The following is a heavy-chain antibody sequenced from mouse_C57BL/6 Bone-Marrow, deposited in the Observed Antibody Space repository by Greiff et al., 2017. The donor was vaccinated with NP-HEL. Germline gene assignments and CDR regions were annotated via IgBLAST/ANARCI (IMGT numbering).Heavy chain of an antibody. D-gene: IGHD2-1*01. CDR3: AREDLLWFAY. V-gene: IGHV1-55*01. CDR1: GYTFTSYW. J-gene: IGHJ3*01. CDR2: IYPGSGST. Sequence: QVHVKQPGAELVKPGASVKMSCKASGYTFTSYWITWVKQRPGQGLEWIGDIYPGSGSTNYNEKFKSKATLTVDTSSSTAYMQLSSLTSEDSAVYYCAREDLLWFAYWDRGTLVTVTA.